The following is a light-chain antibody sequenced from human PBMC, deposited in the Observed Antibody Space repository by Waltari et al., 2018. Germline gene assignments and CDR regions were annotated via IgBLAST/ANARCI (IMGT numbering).Light chain of an antibody. Sequence: QSPSSLSASVGDRVTITCQASQDISNYLNWYQQKPGKAPKLLIYDASNLETGVPSRFSGSGSGTDFTFTISSLQPEDITTYYCQQYDNLPPLTFGGGTKVEIK. CDR2: DAS. CDR3: QQYDNLPPLT. CDR1: QDISNY. V-gene: IGKV1-33*01. J-gene: IGKJ4*01.